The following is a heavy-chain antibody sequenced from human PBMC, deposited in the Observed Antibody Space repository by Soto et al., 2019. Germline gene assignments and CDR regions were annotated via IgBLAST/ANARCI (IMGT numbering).Heavy chain of an antibody. V-gene: IGHV4-30-4*01. Sequence: PSETVSLSCTVSGRSTSGDNYCGCIRQPPGKRLERLGHLYCXGNTLYKLSLKSRPAISIDTSKNQFSLKLSSVTAADTAVYFCAREGGESSDGLYYFDSWGQGSLVTVSS. J-gene: IGHJ4*02. CDR3: AREGGESSDGLYYFDS. CDR2: LYCXGNT. CDR1: GRSTSGDNY. D-gene: IGHD3-16*01.